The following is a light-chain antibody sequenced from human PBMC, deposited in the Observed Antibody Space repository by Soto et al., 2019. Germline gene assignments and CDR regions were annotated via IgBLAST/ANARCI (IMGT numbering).Light chain of an antibody. CDR2: DVS. Sequence: QSALTQPASVSGSPGQSITLSCTGTSSDVGGYNYVSWYQQHSGKAPKLMIYDVSNRPSGVSNRFSGSKSGNTASLTISGLQAADEADYYCISYTSSSTLEVFGGGTKLTVL. CDR1: SSDVGGYNY. J-gene: IGLJ2*01. V-gene: IGLV2-14*01. CDR3: ISYTSSSTLEV.